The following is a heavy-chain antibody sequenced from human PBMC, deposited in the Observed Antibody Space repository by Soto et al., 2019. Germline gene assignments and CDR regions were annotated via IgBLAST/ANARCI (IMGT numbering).Heavy chain of an antibody. J-gene: IGHJ4*02. V-gene: IGHV4-59*01. CDR1: GGSISSYY. D-gene: IGHD3-10*01. CDR3: ARFIGSMVRGVPPGRFDY. Sequence: TLSLTCTVSGGSISSYYWSWIRQPPGKGLEWIGYIYYSGSTNYNPSLKSRVTISVDTSKNQFSLKLSSVTAADTAVYYCARFIGSMVRGVPPGRFDYWGQGTLVTVSS. CDR2: IYYSGST.